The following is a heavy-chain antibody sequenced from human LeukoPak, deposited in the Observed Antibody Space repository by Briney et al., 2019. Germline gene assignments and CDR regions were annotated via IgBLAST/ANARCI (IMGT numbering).Heavy chain of an antibody. CDR3: ARDRALAGTGGYWFDP. CDR2: IIPNSGGT. D-gene: IGHD6-19*01. CDR1: GYTFAAHY. J-gene: IGHJ5*02. V-gene: IGHV1-2*02. Sequence: ASVKVSCKASGYTFAAHYMHWVRQAPGQGLEWMGWIIPNSGGTNYAQRFQGRVTMTRDTSISTAYMELISLRSDDTAVYYCARDRALAGTGGYWFDPWGQGTQVTVSS.